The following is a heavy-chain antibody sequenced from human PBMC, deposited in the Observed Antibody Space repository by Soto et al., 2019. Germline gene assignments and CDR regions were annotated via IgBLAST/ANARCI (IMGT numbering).Heavy chain of an antibody. CDR3: ARGSGINYDYIGGSYRFDY. J-gene: IGHJ4*02. CDR1: GYTFTGYY. D-gene: IGHD3-16*02. CDR2: INPNSGGT. Sequence: ASVKVSCKASGYTFTGYYMHWVRQAPGQGLEWMGWINPNSGGTNYAQKFQGRVTMTRNTSISTAYMELSSLRSEDTAVYYCARGSGINYDYIGGSYRFDYWGQGTLVTVSS. V-gene: IGHV1-2*02.